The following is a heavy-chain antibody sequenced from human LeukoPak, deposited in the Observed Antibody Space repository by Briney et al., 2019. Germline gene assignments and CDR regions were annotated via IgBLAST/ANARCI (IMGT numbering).Heavy chain of an antibody. CDR1: GFTFSSYG. V-gene: IGHV3-30*18. Sequence: GGSLRLSCAASGFTFSSYGMHWVRQAPGKGLEWVAVISYDGSNKYYADSVKGRFTISRDNSKNTLYLLVNSLRAEDTAVYYCAKAAYGDYVFDYWGQGTLVTVSS. CDR3: AKAAYGDYVFDY. J-gene: IGHJ4*02. CDR2: ISYDGSNK. D-gene: IGHD4-17*01.